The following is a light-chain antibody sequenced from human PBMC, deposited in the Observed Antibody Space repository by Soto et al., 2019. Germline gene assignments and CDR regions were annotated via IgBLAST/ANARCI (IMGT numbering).Light chain of an antibody. J-gene: IGLJ3*02. CDR1: SSDVGSYNL. Sequence: QSALTQPASVSGSPGQSITISCTGTSSDVGSYNLVSWYQQHPGKAPKVMIYEGSQRPSGVSNRFSGSKSGNTASLTISGLQAEDEADYYCCSYAGSWTVVFGGGTKLTVL. V-gene: IGLV2-23*01. CDR3: CSYAGSWTVV. CDR2: EGS.